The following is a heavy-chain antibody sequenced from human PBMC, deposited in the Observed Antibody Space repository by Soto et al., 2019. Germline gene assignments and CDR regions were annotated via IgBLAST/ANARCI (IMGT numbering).Heavy chain of an antibody. V-gene: IGHV1-69*01. CDR2: IIPVFRSA. CDR1: GGTFNKIA. J-gene: IGHJ6*02. Sequence: VQLVQSGAEVKKTGSSVKVSCKASGGTFNKIAFSWVRQAPGQGFEWMGGIIPVFRSANYAQRFRGRITITADEYTSTVYLYLNDLRSDDTAVYYCARRYCASDNCPLFYYFVDLWGLGTTVTVSS. D-gene: IGHD2-21*02. CDR3: ARRYCASDNCPLFYYFVDL.